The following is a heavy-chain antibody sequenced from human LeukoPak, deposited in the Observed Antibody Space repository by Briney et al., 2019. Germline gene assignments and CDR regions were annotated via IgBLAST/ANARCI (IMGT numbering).Heavy chain of an antibody. D-gene: IGHD1-26*01. Sequence: SETLSLTCTVSGGSISSSSYFWGWIRQPPGKGLEWIGSFYYSGSTYYNPSLKSRVTISVDTSKNQFSLKLSSVTAADTAVYYCARDLVGATRDNWFDPWGQGTLVTVSS. V-gene: IGHV4-39*07. CDR3: ARDLVGATRDNWFDP. CDR2: FYYSGST. CDR1: GGSISSSSYF. J-gene: IGHJ5*02.